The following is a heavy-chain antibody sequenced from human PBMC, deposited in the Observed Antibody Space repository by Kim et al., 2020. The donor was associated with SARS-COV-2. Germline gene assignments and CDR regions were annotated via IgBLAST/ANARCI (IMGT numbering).Heavy chain of an antibody. V-gene: IGHV4-39*07. Sequence: SETLSLTCTVSGGSISSSSYYWGWIRQPPGKGLEWIGSIYYSGSTYYNPSLKSRVTISVDTSKNQFSLKLSSVTAADTAVYYCARDKLRFGELFFDYWGQGTLVTVSS. CDR3: ARDKLRFGELFFDY. CDR2: IYYSGST. D-gene: IGHD3-10*01. CDR1: GGSISSSSYY. J-gene: IGHJ4*02.